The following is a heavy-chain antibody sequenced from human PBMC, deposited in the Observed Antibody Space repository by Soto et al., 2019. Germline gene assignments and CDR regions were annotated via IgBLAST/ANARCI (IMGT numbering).Heavy chain of an antibody. CDR3: AHILGIGGYYEGFDY. Sequence: QITLKESGPTLVKPTQTLTLTCTFSGFSLSTSSGVGVGWIRHPPGKALEWLAFIYWDDEKRYSPSLKNRLTVSKDTSQHGVVIIGTNMDPAATATCHCAHILGIGGYYEGFDYWGQGALVTVSS. V-gene: IGHV2-5*02. CDR2: IYWDDEK. J-gene: IGHJ4*02. CDR1: GFSLSTSSGVG. D-gene: IGHD1-26*01.